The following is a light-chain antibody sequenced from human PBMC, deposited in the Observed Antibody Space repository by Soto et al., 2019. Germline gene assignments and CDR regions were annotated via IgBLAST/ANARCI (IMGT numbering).Light chain of an antibody. CDR2: EVT. V-gene: IGLV2-14*01. Sequence: QSVLAQPASVSGSPGQSISISCTGTSGYIGRYNRVSWYQQHPGKAPKLIIYEVTNRPSRVSNRFSGSKSGNTASLTISGLQAEDEAEYYCSSYTNINSRACVFGTGTKLTVL. CDR1: SGYIGRYNR. CDR3: SSYTNINSRACV. J-gene: IGLJ1*01.